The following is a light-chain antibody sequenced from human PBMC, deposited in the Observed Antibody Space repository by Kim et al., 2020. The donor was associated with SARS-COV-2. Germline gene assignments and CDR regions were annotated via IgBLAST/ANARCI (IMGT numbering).Light chain of an antibody. CDR2: GAS. Sequence: ASVGDRVTITCRESQDIRNDLGWYQQNPGRAPKRLIYGASSLQSGVPSRFSGSGSGTEFTLTISRVQPEDFATYFCLQHSTYPITFGQGTRLEIK. CDR1: QDIRND. J-gene: IGKJ5*01. V-gene: IGKV1-17*01. CDR3: LQHSTYPIT.